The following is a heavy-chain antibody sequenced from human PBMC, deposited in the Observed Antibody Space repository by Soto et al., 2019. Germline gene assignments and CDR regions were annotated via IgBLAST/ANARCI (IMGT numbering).Heavy chain of an antibody. Sequence: ASVKVSCEASGYIFTGYYMHWVRQTPGQGLEWMGWINPNSGVTKYAQKFQGRVIMARDTSMNTAYMELSGLRSDDTAVYYCARDQQQLDYLTYWGQGTLVTVSS. CDR1: GYIFTGYY. D-gene: IGHD6-13*01. CDR3: ARDQQQLDYLTY. V-gene: IGHV1-2*02. CDR2: INPNSGVT. J-gene: IGHJ4*02.